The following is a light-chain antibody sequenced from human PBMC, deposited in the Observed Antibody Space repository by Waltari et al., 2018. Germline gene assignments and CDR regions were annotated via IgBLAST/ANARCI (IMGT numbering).Light chain of an antibody. V-gene: IGLV2-14*01. Sequence: QSALTQPASVSGSPGQSITISCTGTSGDVGGYNYVSWFQQHPVKFPKLIISDASNRPSGVSDRFSGSKSGHTASLTISGLQAEDEASYYCASYTNSDSEVFGGGTKVTVL. CDR1: SGDVGGYNY. CDR3: ASYTNSDSEV. J-gene: IGLJ3*02. CDR2: DAS.